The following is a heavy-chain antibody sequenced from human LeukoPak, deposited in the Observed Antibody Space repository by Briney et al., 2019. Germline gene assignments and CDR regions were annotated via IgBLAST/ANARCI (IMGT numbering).Heavy chain of an antibody. J-gene: IGHJ4*02. CDR1: GFTFDDYG. Sequence: GGSLRLSCAASGFTFDDYGMSWVRQTPGKGLEWVANINQAGSEKDYVDSVKGRFTISRDNAKNSLYLQMNSLRAEDTAVYYCARVGRDDGDYSYFDYWGQGTLVTVSS. CDR3: ARVGRDDGDYSYFDY. CDR2: INQAGSEK. V-gene: IGHV3-7*05. D-gene: IGHD4-17*01.